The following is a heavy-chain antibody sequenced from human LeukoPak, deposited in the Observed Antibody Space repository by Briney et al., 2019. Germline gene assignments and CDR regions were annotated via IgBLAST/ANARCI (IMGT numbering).Heavy chain of an antibody. Sequence: PSETLSLTCTVSGDSISSSYWWTWVRQPPGKGLEWIGDMYYSGSTNYNPSLKSRVTISVDTSKNQFSLKLSSVTAADTAVYYCARGPSSSWFDYWGQGTLVTVSS. CDR1: GDSISSSYW. CDR2: MYYSGST. D-gene: IGHD6-13*01. V-gene: IGHV4-4*02. CDR3: ARGPSSSWFDY. J-gene: IGHJ4*02.